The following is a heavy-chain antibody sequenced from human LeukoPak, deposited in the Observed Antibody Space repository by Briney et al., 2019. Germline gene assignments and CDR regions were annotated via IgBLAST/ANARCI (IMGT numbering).Heavy chain of an antibody. V-gene: IGHV3-23*01. CDR2: ISGSGGST. Sequence: PGGSLRLSCAASGFTFSSYAMSWVRQAPGKGLEWVPAISGSGGSTYYADSVKGRFTISRDNSKNTLYLQMNSLRAEDTAVYYCAKDLGYSYGYGGDYWGQGTLVTVSS. J-gene: IGHJ4*02. CDR3: AKDLGYSYGYGGDY. CDR1: GFTFSSYA. D-gene: IGHD5-18*01.